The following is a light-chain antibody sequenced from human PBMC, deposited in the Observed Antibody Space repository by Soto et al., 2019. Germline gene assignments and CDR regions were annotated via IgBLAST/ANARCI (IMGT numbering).Light chain of an antibody. J-gene: IGLJ1*01. CDR1: SSDVGGYNY. CDR2: EVS. Sequence: QSVLTQPASVPGSPGQSITISCTGTSSDVGGYNYVSWYQQHPGKAPKLMIYEVSNRPSGVSNRFSGSKSGNTASLTISGLQAEDEADYYCSSYTSSSLNYVFGTGTKVTVL. V-gene: IGLV2-14*01. CDR3: SSYTSSSLNYV.